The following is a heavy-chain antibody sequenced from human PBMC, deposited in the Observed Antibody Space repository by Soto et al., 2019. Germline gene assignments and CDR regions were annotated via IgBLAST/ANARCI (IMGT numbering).Heavy chain of an antibody. V-gene: IGHV4-59*08. D-gene: IGHD3-3*01. CDR3: GRHPSDFWSEKSMYNWFDP. Sequence: SETLSXTXTVSGGSISSYYWSWIRQPPGKGLEWIGYIYYSGSTNYNPSLKSRVTISVDTSKNQFSLKLSSVTAADTAVYYCGRHPSDFWSEKSMYNWFDPWGQGTLVTVSS. CDR2: IYYSGST. J-gene: IGHJ5*02. CDR1: GGSISSYY.